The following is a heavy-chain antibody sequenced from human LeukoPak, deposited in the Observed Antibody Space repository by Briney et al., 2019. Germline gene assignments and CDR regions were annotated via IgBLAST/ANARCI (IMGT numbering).Heavy chain of an antibody. CDR3: ARDRFDDSSGSYYVPCLY. CDR2: IYSGGST. CDR1: GFTVSSNY. V-gene: IGHV3-53*01. D-gene: IGHD3-22*01. Sequence: GGSLSLSCAASGFTVSSNYMSWVRQAPGKGLEWVSVIYSGGSTHYADSVKGRFTISRDNSKNTVYLQMNSLRAEDTAVYYCARDRFDDSSGSYYVPCLYWGQGTLVTVSS. J-gene: IGHJ4*02.